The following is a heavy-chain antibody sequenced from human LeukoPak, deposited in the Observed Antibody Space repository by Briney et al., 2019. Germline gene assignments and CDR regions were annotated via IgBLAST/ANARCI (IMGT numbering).Heavy chain of an antibody. V-gene: IGHV3-21*01. CDR3: GRVGGRSKAAKGDAFDI. Sequence: GGSLRLSCAASGFTFSSYSMNWVRQAPGKGPEWVSSISSGSTYMYYADSVKGRFTISRDNAKNSMYLQMNSLRVEDTAVYYCGRVGGRSKAAKGDAFDIWGQGTMVTVSS. CDR2: ISSGSTYM. J-gene: IGHJ3*02. D-gene: IGHD6-6*01. CDR1: GFTFSSYS.